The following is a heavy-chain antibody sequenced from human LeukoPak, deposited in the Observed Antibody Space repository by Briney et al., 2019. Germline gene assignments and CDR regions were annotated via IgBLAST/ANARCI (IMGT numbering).Heavy chain of an antibody. CDR2: IYTSGST. CDR1: GGSISSGSYY. D-gene: IGHD3-22*01. V-gene: IGHV4-61*02. Sequence: SETLSLTCTVSGGSISSGSYYWSWIRQPAGKGLEWIGRIYTSGSTNYNPSLKSRVTISVDPSKNQFSLKLSSVTAADTAVYYCARHAFNYYDSNNSLDYWGQGTLVTVSS. J-gene: IGHJ4*02. CDR3: ARHAFNYYDSNNSLDY.